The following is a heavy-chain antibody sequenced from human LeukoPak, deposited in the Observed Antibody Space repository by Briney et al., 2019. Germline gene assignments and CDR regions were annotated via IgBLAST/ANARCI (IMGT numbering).Heavy chain of an antibody. J-gene: IGHJ4*02. Sequence: GGSLRLSCAASGFTFSSYSMNWVRQAPGKGLEWVSSISSSSSYIYYADSVKGRFTISRDNAKNSLYLQMNSLRAEDTAVYYCARPIAGATIVPGYWGQGTLVTVSS. D-gene: IGHD1-26*01. CDR1: GFTFSSYS. V-gene: IGHV3-21*01. CDR2: ISSSSSYI. CDR3: ARPIAGATIVPGY.